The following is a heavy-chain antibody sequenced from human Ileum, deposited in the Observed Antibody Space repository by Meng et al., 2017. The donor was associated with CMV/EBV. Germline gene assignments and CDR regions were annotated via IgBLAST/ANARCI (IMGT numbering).Heavy chain of an antibody. V-gene: IGHV1-18*01. D-gene: IGHD2-2*01. Sequence: KAFGDTCAKSGISWVRQAPGQGLEWMGWISGYNGNTNSAQNFQSRVTMPTDTSTNTAYMELRSLRSDDTAVYYCAREIVPAAPYYFDYWGQGTLVTVSS. CDR2: ISGYNGNT. J-gene: IGHJ4*02. CDR1: GDTCAKSG. CDR3: AREIVPAAPYYFDY.